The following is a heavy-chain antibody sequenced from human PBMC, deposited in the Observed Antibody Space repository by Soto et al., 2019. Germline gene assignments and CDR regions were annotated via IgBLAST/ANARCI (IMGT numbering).Heavy chain of an antibody. CDR2: VHSDGTST. CDR3: ARGSGNYDNGHFDY. CDR1: GFTFSNYW. V-gene: IGHV3-74*01. Sequence: EVQLVESGGGLVQPGGSLRLSCAASGFTFSNYWMHWVRQTPGNGLVWVSRVHSDGTSTTYADSVKGRFTISRDNAKNTLYLQMNGLRTEDAAVYYCARGSGNYDNGHFDYWGQGTLVTVSS. D-gene: IGHD3-10*01. J-gene: IGHJ4*02.